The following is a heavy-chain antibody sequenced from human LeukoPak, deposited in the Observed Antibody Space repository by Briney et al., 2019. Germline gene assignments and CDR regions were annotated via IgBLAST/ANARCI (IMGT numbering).Heavy chain of an antibody. V-gene: IGHV3-21*01. D-gene: IGHD2-15*01. CDR2: ISSSSSYI. J-gene: IGHJ4*02. CDR3: ARVKCSGGSCYPNSFDY. CDR1: GFTFSSYS. Sequence: GGSLRLSCAASGFTFSSYSMNWVRQAPGKGLEWVSSISSSSSYIYYADSVKGRFTISRDNAKNSLYLQMNSLRAEDTAVYYCARVKCSGGSCYPNSFDYWGQGTLVTVSS.